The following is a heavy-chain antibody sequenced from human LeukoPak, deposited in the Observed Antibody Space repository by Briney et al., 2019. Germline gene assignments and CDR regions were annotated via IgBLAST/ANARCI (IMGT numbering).Heavy chain of an antibody. J-gene: IGHJ4*02. CDR2: IKQDGSEK. D-gene: IGHD4-17*01. V-gene: IGHV3-7*01. CDR1: GFTFSSYW. CDR3: ARSDYGDYYFDY. Sequence: GGSLRLSCAAPGFTFSSYWMSWVRQAPGKGLEWVANIKQDGSEKYYVDSVKGRFTISRDNAKNSLYLQMNSLRAEDTAVYYCARSDYGDYYFDYWGQGTLVTVSS.